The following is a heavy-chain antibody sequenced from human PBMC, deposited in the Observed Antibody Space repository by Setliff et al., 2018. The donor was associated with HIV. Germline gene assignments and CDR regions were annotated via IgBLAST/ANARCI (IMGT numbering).Heavy chain of an antibody. Sequence: SETLSLTCTVSGGSISGGGYYWSWIRQHPGKGLDWIGNIYYIGNTDYNPSLKSRVTISIDTSKNQFSLKLSSVTAADTAMYYCARDMTTVTYYYYYYYMDVWGKGTTVTVSS. V-gene: IGHV4-31*03. CDR2: IYYIGNT. CDR1: GGSISGGGYY. D-gene: IGHD4-17*01. CDR3: ARDMTTVTYYYYYYYMDV. J-gene: IGHJ6*03.